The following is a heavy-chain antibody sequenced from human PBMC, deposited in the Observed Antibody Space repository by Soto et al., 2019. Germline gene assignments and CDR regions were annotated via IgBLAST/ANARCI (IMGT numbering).Heavy chain of an antibody. V-gene: IGHV4-61*01. CDR2: IYYSGRT. J-gene: IGHJ6*02. CDR3: ARDPLSDGSGYSYGMDV. CDR1: GGSVSSGSYY. Sequence: SGTLSLTCTVSGGSVSSGSYYWSWIRQPPGKGLEWIGYIYYSGRTNYNPSLKSRVTISVDTSKNQFSLKLSSVTAADTAVYYCARDPLSDGSGYSYGMDVWGPGTTVTSP. D-gene: IGHD3-22*01.